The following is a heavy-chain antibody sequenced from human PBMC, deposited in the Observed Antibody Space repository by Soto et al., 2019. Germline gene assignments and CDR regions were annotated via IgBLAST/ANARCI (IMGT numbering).Heavy chain of an antibody. Sequence: ETLSLTCTVSGGSISSYYWSWIRQPPGKGLEWIGYIYYSGSTNYNPSLKSRVTISVDTSKNQFSLKLSSVTAADTAVYYCARGSTDEYYFDYWGQGTLVTVSS. CDR3: ARGSTDEYYFDY. CDR2: IYYSGST. V-gene: IGHV4-59*01. J-gene: IGHJ4*02. CDR1: GGSISSYY.